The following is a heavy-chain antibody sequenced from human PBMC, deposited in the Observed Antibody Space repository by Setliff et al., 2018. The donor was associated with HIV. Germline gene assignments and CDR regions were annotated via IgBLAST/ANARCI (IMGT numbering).Heavy chain of an antibody. Sequence: PGGSLRLSCAASGFIFDDYAMHWVRQAPGKGLEWVSGISWNSGSIGYADSVKGRFTLSRDNAKNSLYLQMNSLRAEDTALYYCARVTVGPGGNYFDYWGQGTLVTVSS. J-gene: IGHJ4*02. CDR3: ARVTVGPGGNYFDY. D-gene: IGHD4-17*01. V-gene: IGHV3-9*01. CDR1: GFIFDDYA. CDR2: ISWNSGSI.